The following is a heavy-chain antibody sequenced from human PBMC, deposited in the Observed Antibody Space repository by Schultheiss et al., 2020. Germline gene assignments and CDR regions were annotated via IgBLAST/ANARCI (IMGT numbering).Heavy chain of an antibody. J-gene: IGHJ6*03. Sequence: SCAVSGGSISSSNWWSWVRQPPGKGLEWIGEILHSGSTNYNPSLKSRVTISVDKSKNQFSLKLSSVTAADTAVYYCARDVAPYDSSGYYYVTPRYYYYMDVWGKGTTVTVSS. CDR2: ILHSGST. D-gene: IGHD3-22*01. V-gene: IGHV4-4*02. CDR3: ARDVAPYDSSGYYYVTPRYYYYMDV. CDR1: GGSISSSNW.